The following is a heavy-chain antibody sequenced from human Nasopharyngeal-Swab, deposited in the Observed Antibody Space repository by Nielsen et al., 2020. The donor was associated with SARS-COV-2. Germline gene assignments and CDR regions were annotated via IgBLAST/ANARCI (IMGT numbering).Heavy chain of an antibody. Sequence: GESLKISCAASGFTFSSYAMSWVRQAPGKGLEWVSAISGSGGSTYYADSVKGRFTISRDNSKNTLYLQMNSLRSEDTAVYYCARISITIFGVPSRWGFDPWGQGTLVTVSS. CDR1: GFTFSSYA. D-gene: IGHD3-3*01. V-gene: IGHV3-23*01. CDR2: ISGSGGST. J-gene: IGHJ5*02. CDR3: ARISITIFGVPSRWGFDP.